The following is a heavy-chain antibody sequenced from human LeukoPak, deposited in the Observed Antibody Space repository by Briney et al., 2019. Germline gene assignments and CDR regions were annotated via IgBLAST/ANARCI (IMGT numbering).Heavy chain of an antibody. CDR2: IDYRGST. CDR1: GGSISSTSYY. D-gene: IGHD6-13*01. CDR3: AREGSSWYHSYFQH. J-gene: IGHJ1*01. Sequence: SETLSLTCTVSGGSISSTSYYWGWIRQPPEKGLEWIGSIDYRGSTYNNPSLKSRVTIYVDTSKNQFSLKLSSVTAADTAVYYCAREGSSWYHSYFQHWGQGTLVTVSS. V-gene: IGHV4-39*07.